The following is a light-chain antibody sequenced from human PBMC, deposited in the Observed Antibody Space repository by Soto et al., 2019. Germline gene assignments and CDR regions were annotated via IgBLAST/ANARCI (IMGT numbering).Light chain of an antibody. V-gene: IGKV1-39*01. CDR2: AAS. CDR3: QQANSFPIT. Sequence: DIQMTQFPSSLSASVGDRVTITCRASQIISTYLNWYQQKSGKAPKLLIYAASSLQSGVPSRFSGSGSGTDFTLIISSLQPEDFATYFCQQANSFPITFGQGTKVDIK. CDR1: QIISTY. J-gene: IGKJ1*01.